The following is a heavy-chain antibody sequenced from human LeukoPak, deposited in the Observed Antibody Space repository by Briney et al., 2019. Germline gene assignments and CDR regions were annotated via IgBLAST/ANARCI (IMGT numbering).Heavy chain of an antibody. D-gene: IGHD4-23*01. V-gene: IGHV4-30-2*01. CDR1: GDSITSGNYY. Sequence: SQTLSLTCTVSGDSITSGNYYWSWIRQPPGMGLEWIGYISHSGSPYYNPSLRSRVTVSVDKSKNEFSLRLTSVTAADTAVFFCARSFHYGGNDTPDYWGQGTLVTVSS. J-gene: IGHJ4*02. CDR2: ISHSGSP. CDR3: ARSFHYGGNDTPDY.